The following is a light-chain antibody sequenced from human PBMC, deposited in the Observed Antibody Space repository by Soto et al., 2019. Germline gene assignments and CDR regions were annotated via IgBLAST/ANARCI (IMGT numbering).Light chain of an antibody. V-gene: IGKV3-15*01. J-gene: IGKJ1*01. Sequence: EIVMTQSPVILSVSPGERATLSCRASQSIGTTLAWYQQKPGQAPRLLFYGASTRATGVPARFSGSGSGTEFTLTISSLQSEDFAVYYCQQLDNWPPGWPFGQGTKVEIK. CDR1: QSIGTT. CDR3: QQLDNWPPGWP. CDR2: GAS.